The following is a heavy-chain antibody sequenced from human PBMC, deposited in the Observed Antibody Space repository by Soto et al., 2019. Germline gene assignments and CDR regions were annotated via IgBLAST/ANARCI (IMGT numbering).Heavy chain of an antibody. D-gene: IGHD5-18*01. Sequence: ASVKVSCKASGYTFTGYYMHWVLQAPGQGLEWMGWINPNSGGTNYAQKFQGWVTMTRDTSISTAYMELSRLRSDDTAVYYCARDPSDTAMADYGMDVWGQGTTVTVSS. V-gene: IGHV1-2*04. J-gene: IGHJ6*02. CDR2: INPNSGGT. CDR3: ARDPSDTAMADYGMDV. CDR1: GYTFTGYY.